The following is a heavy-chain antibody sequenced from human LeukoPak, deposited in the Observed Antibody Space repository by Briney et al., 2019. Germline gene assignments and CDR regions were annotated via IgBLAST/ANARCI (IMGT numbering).Heavy chain of an antibody. CDR1: GFTFSSYG. V-gene: IGHV3-33*01. D-gene: IGHD3-22*01. CDR3: ARVPGFDSSYYFVNSASMDV. Sequence: PGGSLRLSCAASGFTFSSYGMHWVRQAPGKGLEWVAVIWYDGSNKYYADSVKGRFTISRDNSKNTLYLQMNSLRAEDTAVYYCARVPGFDSSYYFVNSASMDVWGQGTTVTVSS. J-gene: IGHJ6*02. CDR2: IWYDGSNK.